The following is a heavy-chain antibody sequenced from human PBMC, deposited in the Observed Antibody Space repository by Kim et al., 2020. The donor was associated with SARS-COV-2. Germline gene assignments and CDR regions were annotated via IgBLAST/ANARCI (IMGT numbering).Heavy chain of an antibody. V-gene: IGHV3-15*01. CDR1: GFTFSNAW. CDR3: TTSRGRYSSSWS. CDR2: IKTITDGGTA. D-gene: IGHD6-13*01. J-gene: IGHJ5*02. Sequence: GGSLRLSCTVSGFTFSNAWMNWVRQAPGKGLEWLGLIKTITDGGTADYAAPVEGRFSISRDDSANTLYLQMNGLKTEDTGVYYCTTSRGRYSSSWSWGQGTLVTVSS.